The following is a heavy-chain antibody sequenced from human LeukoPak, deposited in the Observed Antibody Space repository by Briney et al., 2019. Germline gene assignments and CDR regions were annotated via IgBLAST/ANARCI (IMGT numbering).Heavy chain of an antibody. CDR2: INHSGST. CDR1: GGSFSGYY. Sequence: SETLSLTCAVYGGSFSGYYWSWIRQPPGKGLEWIGEINHSGSTNYNPSLKSRVTISVDTSKNQFSLKLSSVTAADTAVYYCARAGYYDYVWASYRPYYFDYWGQGTLVTVSS. CDR3: ARAGYYDYVWASYRPYYFDY. J-gene: IGHJ4*02. D-gene: IGHD3-16*02. V-gene: IGHV4-34*01.